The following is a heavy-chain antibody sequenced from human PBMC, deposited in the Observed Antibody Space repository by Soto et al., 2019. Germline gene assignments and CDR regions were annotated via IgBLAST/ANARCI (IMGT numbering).Heavy chain of an antibody. D-gene: IGHD2-21*01. V-gene: IGHV1-46*01. J-gene: IGHJ3*02. CDR3: ASEATGDAFDI. CDR1: GYTFTSYY. CDR2: INPSGGST. Sequence: QVQLVQSGAEVKKPGASVKVSCKASGYTFTSYYMHWVRQAPGQGLEWMGIINPSGGSTSYAQKFQGRVTMPRDTSTSTVYMELSSLRSEDTAVYYCASEATGDAFDIWGQGTMVTVSS.